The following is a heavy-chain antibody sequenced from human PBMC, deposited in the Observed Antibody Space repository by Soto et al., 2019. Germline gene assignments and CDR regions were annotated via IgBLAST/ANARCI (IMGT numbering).Heavy chain of an antibody. CDR1: GFTFSSYS. J-gene: IGHJ3*02. CDR3: ARERGLGYCSGGSCYTPGGAFDI. V-gene: IGHV3-21*01. Sequence: GGSLRLSCAASGFTFSSYSMNWVRQAPGKGLEWVSSISSSSSYIYYADSVKGRITISRDNAKNSLYQQMNSMRAEDTAVYYCARERGLGYCSGGSCYTPGGAFDIWGQGTMVTVSS. CDR2: ISSSSSYI. D-gene: IGHD2-15*01.